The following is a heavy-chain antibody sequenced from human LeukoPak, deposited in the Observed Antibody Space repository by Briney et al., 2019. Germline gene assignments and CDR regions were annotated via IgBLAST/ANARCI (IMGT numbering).Heavy chain of an antibody. J-gene: IGHJ4*02. CDR3: ARGGYDKGY. Sequence: PGGSLGLSCAASGFTFSDYYMSWIRQAPGKGLEWVSYISSSSTIYYADSVKGRFTISRDNAKNSLYLQMNSLRDEDTAVYYCARGGYDKGYWGQGTLVTVSS. V-gene: IGHV3-11*04. D-gene: IGHD5-12*01. CDR1: GFTFSDYY. CDR2: ISSSSTI.